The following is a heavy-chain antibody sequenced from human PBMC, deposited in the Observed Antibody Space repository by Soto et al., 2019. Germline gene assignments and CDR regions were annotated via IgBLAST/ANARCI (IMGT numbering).Heavy chain of an antibody. Sequence: GYHLIWKRQPPGKGLEWIGEINHSGSTNYNPSLKSRVTISVDTSKNQFSLKLSSVTAADTAVYYCARGDFWSGYYFDYWGQGTLVTVSS. D-gene: IGHD3-3*01. V-gene: IGHV4-34*01. CDR3: ARGDFWSGYYFDY. CDR2: INHSGST. J-gene: IGHJ4*02. CDR1: GYH.